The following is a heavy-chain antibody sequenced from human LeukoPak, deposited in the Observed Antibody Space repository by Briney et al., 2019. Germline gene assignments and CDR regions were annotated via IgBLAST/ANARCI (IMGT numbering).Heavy chain of an antibody. J-gene: IGHJ5*02. CDR1: GGSISSYY. CDR3: ARAPYYYGSGSYLGLWFDP. CDR2: IYYSGST. Sequence: PSETLSLTCTVSGGSISSYYWSWIRQPPGKGLEWIGYIYYSGSTNYNPSLKSRVTISVDTSKNQFSLKLSSVTAADTAAYYCARAPYYYGSGSYLGLWFDPWGQGTLVTVSS. D-gene: IGHD3-10*01. V-gene: IGHV4-59*01.